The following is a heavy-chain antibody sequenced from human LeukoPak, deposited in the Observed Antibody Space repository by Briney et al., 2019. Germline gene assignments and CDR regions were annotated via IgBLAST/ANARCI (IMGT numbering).Heavy chain of an antibody. D-gene: IGHD2-2*01. V-gene: IGHV1-18*01. CDR2: ISAYNGNT. Sequence: GASVKVSCKASGYTFTSYGISWVRQAPGQGLEWMGWISAYNGNTNYAQKLQGRVTMTTDTSTSTAYMELRSLRSDDTAVYYCARGGVYQLLESYNYYGMDVWGKGTRVTVSS. J-gene: IGHJ6*04. CDR3: ARGGVYQLLESYNYYGMDV. CDR1: GYTFTSYG.